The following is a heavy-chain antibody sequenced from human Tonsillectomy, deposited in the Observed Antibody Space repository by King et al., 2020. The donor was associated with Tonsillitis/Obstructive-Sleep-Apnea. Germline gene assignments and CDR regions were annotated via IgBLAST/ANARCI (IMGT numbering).Heavy chain of an antibody. D-gene: IGHD5-24*01. CDR3: TRTVEMATIGYYYYMDV. CDR2: IRSKPYGGTT. V-gene: IGHV3-49*05. CDR1: GFTFGDYA. Sequence: VQLVESGGGLVKPGRSLRLSCTASGFTFGDYAMSWFRQAPGKGLEWVGFIRSKPYGGTTEYAASVKGGFTISRDDSKSIAYLQMNSLKTEDTAVYYCTRTVEMATIGYYYYMDVWGKGTTVTVSS. J-gene: IGHJ6*03.